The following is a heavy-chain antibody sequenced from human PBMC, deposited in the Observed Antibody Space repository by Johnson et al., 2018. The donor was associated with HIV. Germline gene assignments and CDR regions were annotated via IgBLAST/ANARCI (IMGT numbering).Heavy chain of an antibody. CDR2: ISYDGSNK. J-gene: IGHJ3*02. Sequence: VQLVESGGGVVQPGRSLRLSCAASGFTFSSYAMHWVRQAPGKGLEWVAVISYDGSNKYYADSVKGRLTISRDNSKNTLYLQMNSLRAEDTAVYYCARVLSKSSSFLHVAFDIWGQGTMVTVSS. CDR1: GFTFSSYA. V-gene: IGHV3-30-3*01. CDR3: ARVLSKSSSFLHVAFDI. D-gene: IGHD6-13*01.